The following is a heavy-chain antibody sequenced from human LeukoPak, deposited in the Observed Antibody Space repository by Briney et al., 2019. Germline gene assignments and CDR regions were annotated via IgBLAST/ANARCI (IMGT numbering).Heavy chain of an antibody. J-gene: IGHJ5*02. Sequence: LGASVKVSCKASGYSFTSYGISWVRQAPGQGLEWMGWISAYNGNTNYAQKLQGRVTMTTDTSTSTAYMELRSLRPDDTAVYYCASTYYYGSGSYSEYNWFDPWGQGTLVTVSS. CDR2: ISAYNGNT. D-gene: IGHD3-10*01. CDR1: GYSFTSYG. V-gene: IGHV1-18*01. CDR3: ASTYYYGSGSYSEYNWFDP.